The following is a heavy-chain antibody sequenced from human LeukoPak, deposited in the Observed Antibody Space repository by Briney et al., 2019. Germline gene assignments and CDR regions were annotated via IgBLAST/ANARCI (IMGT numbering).Heavy chain of an antibody. CDR2: INPSGGST. J-gene: IGHJ4*02. V-gene: IGHV1-46*01. CDR1: GYSFTSYY. CDR3: ARDTGYYYDSSGYLRFDY. Sequence: ASVKVSCKASGYSFTSYYMYWVRQAPGQGLEWMGIINPSGGSTSYAQKFQGRVTMTRDTSTSTVYMELSSLRSEDTAVYYCARDTGYYYDSSGYLRFDYWGQGTLVTVSS. D-gene: IGHD3-22*01.